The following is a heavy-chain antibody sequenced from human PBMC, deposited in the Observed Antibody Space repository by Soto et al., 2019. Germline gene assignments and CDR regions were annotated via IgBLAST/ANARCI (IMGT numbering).Heavy chain of an antibody. D-gene: IGHD4-17*01. Sequence: SETLSLTCTVSGGSISSYYWSWIRQPPGKGLEWIGYIYYSGSTNYNPSLKSRVTISVDTSKNQFSLKLSSVTAADTAVYYCARDPHYGDYFDYWGQGTLVTVSS. V-gene: IGHV4-59*01. CDR2: IYYSGST. CDR1: GGSISSYY. CDR3: ARDPHYGDYFDY. J-gene: IGHJ4*02.